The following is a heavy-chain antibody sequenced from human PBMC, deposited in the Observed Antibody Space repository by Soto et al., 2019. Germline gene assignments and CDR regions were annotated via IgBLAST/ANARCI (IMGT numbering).Heavy chain of an antibody. CDR3: ASGGRYCGGDCYSGGFDY. D-gene: IGHD2-21*02. Sequence: SVKVSCKASGGTFSSYAIIWVRQAPGQGLEWMGGIIPIFGTANYAQKFQGRVTITADESTSTAYMELSSLRSEDTAVYYCASGGRYCGGDCYSGGFDYWGQGTLLTVSS. J-gene: IGHJ4*02. V-gene: IGHV1-69*13. CDR2: IIPIFGTA. CDR1: GGTFSSYA.